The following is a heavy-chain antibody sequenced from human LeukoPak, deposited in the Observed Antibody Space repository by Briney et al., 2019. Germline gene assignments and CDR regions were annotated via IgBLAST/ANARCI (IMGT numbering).Heavy chain of an antibody. D-gene: IGHD4-23*01. V-gene: IGHV4-61*05. CDR3: ARQAGGTSGPFDY. J-gene: IGHJ4*02. CDR2: IYHSEST. CDR1: GGSISSNTYF. Sequence: SETLSLTCNVSGGSISSNTYFWGWIRQPPGKGLEWIGYIYHSESTNYNPSLKSRVTISVDTSKNQFSLKLSSVTAADTAVYYCARQAGGTSGPFDYWGQGTLVTVSS.